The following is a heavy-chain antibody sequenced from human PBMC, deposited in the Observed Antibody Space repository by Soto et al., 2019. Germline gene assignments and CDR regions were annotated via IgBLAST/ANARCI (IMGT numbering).Heavy chain of an antibody. D-gene: IGHD5-12*01. J-gene: IGHJ4*02. Sequence: ASVKVSCKASGGTFSSYAISWVRQAPGQGLEWMEGIIPIFGTANYAQKFQGRVTITADESTSTAYMELSSLRSEDTAVYYCARVPSGYSGYLFDYWGQGTLVTVSS. CDR2: IIPIFGTA. CDR1: GGTFSSYA. V-gene: IGHV1-69*13. CDR3: ARVPSGYSGYLFDY.